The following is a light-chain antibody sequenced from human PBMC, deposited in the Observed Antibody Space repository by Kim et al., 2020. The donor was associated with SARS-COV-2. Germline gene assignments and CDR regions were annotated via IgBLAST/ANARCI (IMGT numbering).Light chain of an antibody. CDR3: EQSYSDFSEYT. CDR1: QSISNY. Sequence: IQMTQSPSSLSASVGDRVTITCRASQSISNYLNWYQQRRGKAPKVLIYAASILQSGVPSRFSGSGSGTDFTRTISSLQPEDFATYYGEQSYSDFSEYTLGQGTKLEI. J-gene: IGKJ2*01. CDR2: AAS. V-gene: IGKV1-39*01.